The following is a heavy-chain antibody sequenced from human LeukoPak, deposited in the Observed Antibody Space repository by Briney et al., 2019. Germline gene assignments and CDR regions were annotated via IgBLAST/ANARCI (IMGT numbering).Heavy chain of an antibody. J-gene: IGHJ4*02. V-gene: IGHV3-66*01. CDR3: ARDQTGTFLY. Sequence: GGSLRLSCAASGFTVSSNYMSWVRQAPGKGLEWVSVIYSGGSTYYADSVKGGFTISRDNSKNTLYLQMNSLRAEDTAVYYCARDQTGTFLYWGQGTLVTVSS. CDR1: GFTVSSNY. D-gene: IGHD1-7*01. CDR2: IYSGGST.